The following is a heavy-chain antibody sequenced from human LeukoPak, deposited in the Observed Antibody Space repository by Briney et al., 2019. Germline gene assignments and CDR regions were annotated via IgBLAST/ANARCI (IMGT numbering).Heavy chain of an antibody. J-gene: IGHJ4*02. V-gene: IGHV4-39*07. CDR3: ARAPYYYDSSGYWYGYFDY. CDR2: IYYSGST. Sequence: SETLSLTCTVSGGSISSSSYYWGWIRQPPGKGLEWIGSIYYSGSTYYNPSLKSRVTISVDTSKNQFSLKLSSVTAADTAVYYCARAPYYYDSSGYWYGYFDYWGQGTLVTVSS. CDR1: GGSISSSSYY. D-gene: IGHD3-22*01.